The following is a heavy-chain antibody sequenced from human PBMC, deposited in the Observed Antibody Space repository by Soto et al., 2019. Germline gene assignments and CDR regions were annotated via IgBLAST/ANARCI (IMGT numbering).Heavy chain of an antibody. J-gene: IGHJ5*02. CDR1: GFTFSSYW. Sequence: PGGSLRLSCAASGFTFSSYWMHWVRQAPGKGLVWVSRINSDGSSTSYADSVKGRFTISRDNAKNTLYLQMNSLRAEDTAVYYCARDSRYSSGWFPRQTEGHQFDPWGQGTLVTVSS. CDR3: ARDSRYSSGWFPRQTEGHQFDP. D-gene: IGHD6-19*01. V-gene: IGHV3-74*01. CDR2: INSDGSST.